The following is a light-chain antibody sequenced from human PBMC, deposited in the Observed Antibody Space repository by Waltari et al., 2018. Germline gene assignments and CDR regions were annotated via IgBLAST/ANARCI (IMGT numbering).Light chain of an antibody. J-gene: IGKJ2*01. CDR2: WAS. Sequence: DIVMTQSPDSLAVSLGERATINCKSSQSVLYSSNNKNYLAWYQQKPGQHPKLLIYWASTRESGVPDRVSGSGSGTDFTLTISSLQAEDVAVYYCQQYYSTGYTFGQGTKLEIK. CDR1: QSVLYSSNNKNY. V-gene: IGKV4-1*01. CDR3: QQYYSTGYT.